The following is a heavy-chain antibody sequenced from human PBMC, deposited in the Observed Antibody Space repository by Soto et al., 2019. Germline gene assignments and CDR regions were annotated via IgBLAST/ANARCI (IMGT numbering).Heavy chain of an antibody. V-gene: IGHV4-59*01. CDR3: ARVRQGTAGAFDI. CDR1: AGSFSNYY. D-gene: IGHD3-10*01. Sequence: QVQLPESGPGLVKPTETLSLTCTVSAGSFSNYYWSWIRQPPGEGLEWIGDIYYSGNTNYRPALKSRITMSVDTSKTQFSLNLRSVTAADTAVYDCARVRQGTAGAFDIWGQGTMVTVSS. CDR2: IYYSGNT. J-gene: IGHJ3*02.